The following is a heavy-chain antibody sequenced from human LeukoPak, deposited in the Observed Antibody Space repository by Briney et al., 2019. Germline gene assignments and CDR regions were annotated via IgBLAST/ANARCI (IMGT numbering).Heavy chain of an antibody. D-gene: IGHD3-10*01. Sequence: PGGSLRLSCAASGFTFSDYWMNWVRQAPGKGLEWVANMKEDGSEKYCVDCVKGRFTISRDNARNSLYLQMNSLRAEDTAVYYCARGPNYGSRSDYFDYWGQGTLVTVSS. CDR2: MKEDGSEK. CDR3: ARGPNYGSRSDYFDY. CDR1: GFTFSDYW. J-gene: IGHJ4*02. V-gene: IGHV3-7*03.